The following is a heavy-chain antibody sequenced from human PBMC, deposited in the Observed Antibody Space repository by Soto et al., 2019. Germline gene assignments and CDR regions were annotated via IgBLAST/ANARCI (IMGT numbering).Heavy chain of an antibody. D-gene: IGHD6-13*01. CDR2: ISGGGSST. V-gene: IGHV3-23*01. Sequence: GGSLRLSCEASGFTFSSYAMSWVRQAPGKGLEWVSGISGGGSSTYYADSVKGRFTISRDNSKNTLYLQVNSLRAEDTAVYYCARDQAAGGTISRYFQDWGQGTLVTVSS. J-gene: IGHJ1*01. CDR3: ARDQAAGGTISRYFQD. CDR1: GFTFSSYA.